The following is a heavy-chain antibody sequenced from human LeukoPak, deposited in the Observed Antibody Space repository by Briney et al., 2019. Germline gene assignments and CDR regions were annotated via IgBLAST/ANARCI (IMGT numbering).Heavy chain of an antibody. J-gene: IGHJ4*02. Sequence: SETLSLTCTVSGGSISSYYWSWIRQPPGKGLEWIGYIYYSGSTNYNPSLKSRVTISVDTSKNQFSLKLSSVTAADTAVYYCARAPDILTGFDYWGQGTLVTVAS. CDR1: GGSISSYY. V-gene: IGHV4-59*01. CDR2: IYYSGST. CDR3: ARAPDILTGFDY. D-gene: IGHD3-9*01.